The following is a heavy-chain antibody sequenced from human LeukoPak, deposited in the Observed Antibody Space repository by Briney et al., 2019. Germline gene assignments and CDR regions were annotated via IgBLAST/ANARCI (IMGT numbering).Heavy chain of an antibody. V-gene: IGHV3-23*01. CDR3: AKSWLRDRGAFDI. D-gene: IGHD5-12*01. J-gene: IGHJ3*02. Sequence: PGGSLRLSCAASGFTFSSYWMSWVRQAPGKGLEWVSLISGSGGGTYYGDSVKGRFTISRDNSKNTLYLQMDSLRAEDTAVYYCAKSWLRDRGAFDIWGQGTVVTVSS. CDR2: ISGSGGGT. CDR1: GFTFSSYW.